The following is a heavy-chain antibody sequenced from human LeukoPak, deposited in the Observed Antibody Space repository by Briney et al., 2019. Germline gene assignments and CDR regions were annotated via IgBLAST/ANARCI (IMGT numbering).Heavy chain of an antibody. Sequence: SETLSLTCAVYGGSFSGYYWSWIRQPPGKGLEWIGEINHSGSTNYNPSLKSRVTISVDTSKNQFSLKLSSVTAADTAVYYCARFSLGYDAFDIWGQGTMVTVSS. D-gene: IGHD3-22*01. CDR3: ARFSLGYDAFDI. CDR1: GGSFSGYY. J-gene: IGHJ3*02. CDR2: INHSGST. V-gene: IGHV4-34*01.